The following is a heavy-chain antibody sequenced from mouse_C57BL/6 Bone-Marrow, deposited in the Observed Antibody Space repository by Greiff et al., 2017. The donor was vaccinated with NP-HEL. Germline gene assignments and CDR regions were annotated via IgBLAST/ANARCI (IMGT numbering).Heavy chain of an antibody. Sequence: QVQLKESGPGLVQPSQSLSITCTVSGFSLTSYGVHWVRQPPGKGLEWLGVIWSGGSTDYNAAFISRLSISKDNSKSQVFFKMNSLQADDTAIYYCAKKGYYGSSPSYAMDYWGQGTSVTVSS. V-gene: IGHV2-4*01. CDR2: IWSGGST. CDR3: AKKGYYGSSPSYAMDY. J-gene: IGHJ4*01. D-gene: IGHD1-1*01. CDR1: GFSLTSYG.